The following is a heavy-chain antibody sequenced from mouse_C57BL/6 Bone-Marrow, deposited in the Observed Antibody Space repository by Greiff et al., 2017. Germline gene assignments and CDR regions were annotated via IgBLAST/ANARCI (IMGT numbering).Heavy chain of an antibody. CDR3: AYGVDY. V-gene: IGHV1-81*01. CDR1: GYTFTSYG. J-gene: IGHJ2*01. CDR2: IYPRSGNT. Sequence: VQLQQSGAELARPGASVKLSCKASGYTFTSYGISWVKQRTGQGLEWIGEIYPRSGNTYYNEKFKGKATPTADKSSSTAYMELRSLTSEDSAVYFCAYGVDYWGQGTTLTVSS. D-gene: IGHD1-1*02.